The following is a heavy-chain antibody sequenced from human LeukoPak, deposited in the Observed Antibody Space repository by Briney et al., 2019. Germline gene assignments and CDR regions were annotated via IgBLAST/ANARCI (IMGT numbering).Heavy chain of an antibody. Sequence: GGSLRLSCAASGFTFSSYDMHWVRQATGKGLEWVSAIGTAGDTYYPGSVKGRFTISRENAKNSLYLQMNSLRAGDTAMYYCARGRYSGTTYYFDYWGQGTLVTVSS. CDR3: ARGRYSGTTYYFDY. CDR2: IGTAGDT. CDR1: GFTFSSYD. J-gene: IGHJ4*02. V-gene: IGHV3-13*01. D-gene: IGHD5-12*01.